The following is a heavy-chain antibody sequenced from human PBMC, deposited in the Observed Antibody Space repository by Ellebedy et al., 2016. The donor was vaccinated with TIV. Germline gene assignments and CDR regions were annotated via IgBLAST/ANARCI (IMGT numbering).Heavy chain of an antibody. CDR2: ISHSGTNT. D-gene: IGHD2/OR15-2a*01. Sequence: GESLKISXAASGFTFSGYWISWVRQAPGKGLEWVSAISHSGTNTYYADSLKGRFTISRDNANNSLFLQMNSLRVEDTAVYFCARDGNSWPIGSWGQGTLVTVSS. J-gene: IGHJ4*02. V-gene: IGHV3-21*01. CDR3: ARDGNSWPIGS. CDR1: GFTFSGYW.